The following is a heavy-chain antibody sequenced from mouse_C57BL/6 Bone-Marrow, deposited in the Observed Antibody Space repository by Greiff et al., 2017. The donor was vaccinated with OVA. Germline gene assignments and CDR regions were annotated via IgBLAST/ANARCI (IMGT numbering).Heavy chain of an antibody. CDR2: IYPGSGYT. D-gene: IGHD2-2*01. V-gene: IGHV1-76*01. CDR1: GYTFTDYY. CDR3: TREGGYDGYDVGLFAY. Sequence: QVQLQQSGAELVRPGASVKLSCKASGYTFTDYYINWVKQRPGHGLEWIASIYPGSGYTYYNEKFKGKATMTAEKSSSTAYMQRSSLTSDDSAVYFWTREGGYDGYDVGLFAYWGQGTLVSVSS. J-gene: IGHJ3*01.